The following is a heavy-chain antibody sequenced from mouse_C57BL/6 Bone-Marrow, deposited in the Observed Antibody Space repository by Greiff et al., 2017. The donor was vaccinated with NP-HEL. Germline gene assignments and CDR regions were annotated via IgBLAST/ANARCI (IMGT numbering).Heavy chain of an antibody. CDR2: IYPGDGDT. CDR1: GYAFSSYW. CDR3: ARGGGNYWYFDV. D-gene: IGHD2-1*01. V-gene: IGHV1-80*01. J-gene: IGHJ1*03. Sequence: VQLQQSGAELVTPGASVKISCKASGYAFSSYWMNWVQQRPGKGLEWIGQIYPGDGDTNYNGKFKGKATLTADKSSSTAYMQLSSLTSEDSAVYFCARGGGNYWYFDVWGTGTTVTVSS.